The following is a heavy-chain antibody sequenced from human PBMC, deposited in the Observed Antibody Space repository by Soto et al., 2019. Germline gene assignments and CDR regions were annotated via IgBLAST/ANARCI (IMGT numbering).Heavy chain of an antibody. CDR1: GGTFSSYA. J-gene: IGHJ3*02. Sequence: ASVKVSCKASGGTFSSYAISWVRQAPGQGLEWMGGIIPIFGTANYAQKFQGRVTITADESTSTAYMELSSLRSEDTAVYYCARADDIVVVVAAKGDAFDIWGQGTMVTVSS. CDR2: IIPIFGTA. V-gene: IGHV1-69*13. CDR3: ARADDIVVVVAAKGDAFDI. D-gene: IGHD2-15*01.